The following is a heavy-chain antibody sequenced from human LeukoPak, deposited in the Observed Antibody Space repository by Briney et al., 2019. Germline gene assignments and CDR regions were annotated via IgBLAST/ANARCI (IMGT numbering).Heavy chain of an antibody. D-gene: IGHD5-12*01. CDR2: ISSSSSYT. V-gene: IGHV3-11*06. CDR3: ARGRGYSGYDTEDHSDY. Sequence: PGGSLRLSCAASGFTFSDYYMSWIRQAPGKGLEWVSYISSSSSYTNYADSVKGRFTISRDNAKNSLYLQMDSLRAEDTAVYYCARGRGYSGYDTEDHSDYWGQGTLVTVSS. CDR1: GFTFSDYY. J-gene: IGHJ4*02.